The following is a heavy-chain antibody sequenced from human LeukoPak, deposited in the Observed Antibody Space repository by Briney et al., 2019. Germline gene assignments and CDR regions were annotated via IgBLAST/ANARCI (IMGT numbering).Heavy chain of an antibody. V-gene: IGHV3-23*01. D-gene: IGHD5-18*01. CDR3: AKQSGYSYASGYYFDF. CDR2: LSGSGGST. Sequence: GGSLRLSCAASGFTFSSYAMSWVRQAPGKGLEWVSSLSGSGGSTVYADSVKGWFTISRDNSKDTLFLQLNSLRAEDTAVYFCAKQSGYSYASGYYFDFWGQGTLVTVSS. J-gene: IGHJ4*02. CDR1: GFTFSSYA.